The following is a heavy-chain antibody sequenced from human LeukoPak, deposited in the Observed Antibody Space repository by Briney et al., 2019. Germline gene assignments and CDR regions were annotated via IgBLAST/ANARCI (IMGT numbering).Heavy chain of an antibody. D-gene: IGHD3-3*01. J-gene: IGHJ3*02. CDR2: INWNGGST. CDR1: GFTFDDYG. CDR3: ASDPIFWSGYYSGGLDAFDI. V-gene: IGHV3-20*04. Sequence: GGSLRLSCAASGFTFDDYGMSWVRQAPGKGLEWVSGINWNGGSTGYADSVKGRFTISRDSAKNSLYLQMNSLRAEDTAVYYCASDPIFWSGYYSGGLDAFDIWGQGTMVTVSS.